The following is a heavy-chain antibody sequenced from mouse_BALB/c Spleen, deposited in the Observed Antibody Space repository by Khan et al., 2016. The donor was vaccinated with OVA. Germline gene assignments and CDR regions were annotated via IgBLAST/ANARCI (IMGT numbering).Heavy chain of an antibody. Sequence: QVQLRESGPELVRPGTSVKISCKASGYTFTNYWLGWLKQRPGHGLDWIGDIHPGGGFTNYNEKFKGKAALTADTSSTSAYMQFSSLTSEDSAVYFCAGWATWYFDVWGAGTTVTVSS. CDR2: IHPGGGFT. CDR1: GYTFTNYW. D-gene: IGHD3-1*01. V-gene: IGHV1-63*01. J-gene: IGHJ1*01. CDR3: AGWATWYFDV.